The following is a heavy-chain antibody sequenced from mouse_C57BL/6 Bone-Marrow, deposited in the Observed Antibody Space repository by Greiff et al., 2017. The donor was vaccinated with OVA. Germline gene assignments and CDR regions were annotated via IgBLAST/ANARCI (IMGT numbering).Heavy chain of an antibody. J-gene: IGHJ4*01. D-gene: IGHD1-1*01. CDR2: ISNLAYSI. V-gene: IGHV5-15*01. CDR1: GFTFSDYG. CDR3: ARQGYGSALYAMDY. Sequence: DVMLVESGGGLVQPGGSLKLSCAASGFTFSDYGMAWVRQAPRKGPEWVAFISNLAYSIYYADTVTGRFTISRENAKNTLYLEMSSLRSEDTAMYYCARQGYGSALYAMDYCGQGTSVTDSS.